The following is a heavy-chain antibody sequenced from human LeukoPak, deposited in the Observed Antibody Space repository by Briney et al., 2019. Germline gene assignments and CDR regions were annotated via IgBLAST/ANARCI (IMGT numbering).Heavy chain of an antibody. CDR3: ESMGPLLYFGAEESFDY. J-gene: IGHJ4*02. Sequence: GSLRLSFAASGFIFSNYAMSWVRQAPGKGVEGVSAIRGGDGSTFYADSVEGRFTISRENTKTTLFPQMNSLRGEDTAVYYCESMGPLLYFGAEESFDYWGQGTLVTVSS. V-gene: IGHV3-23*01. CDR2: IRGGDGST. D-gene: IGHD3-10*01. CDR1: GFIFSNYA.